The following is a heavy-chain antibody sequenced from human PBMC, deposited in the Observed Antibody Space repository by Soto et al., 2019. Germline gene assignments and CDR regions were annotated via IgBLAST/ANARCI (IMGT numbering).Heavy chain of an antibody. CDR2: INAGNGNT. CDR1: GYTFTSYA. V-gene: IGHV1-3*01. Sequence: ASVKVSCKASGYTFTSYAMHWVRQAPGQRLEWMGWINAGNGNTKYSQKFQGRVTITRDTSASTAYMELSSLRSEDTAVYYCARGDGSGSMGDYWGQGTLVTVSS. CDR3: ARGDGSGSMGDY. J-gene: IGHJ4*02. D-gene: IGHD3-10*01.